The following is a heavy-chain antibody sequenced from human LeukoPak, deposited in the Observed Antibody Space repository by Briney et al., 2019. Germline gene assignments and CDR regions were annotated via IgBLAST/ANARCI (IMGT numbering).Heavy chain of an antibody. CDR2: INAYNGDT. D-gene: IGHD3-10*01. V-gene: IGHV1-18*01. CDR1: GYTFTSNG. Sequence: ASVKVSCKASGYTFTSNGISWVRQAPGQGLEWMAWINAYNGDTNYAQKLQGRVTLTTDTSTSTAYMELRSLRSDDTAVYYCARDGSGVWFDYWGQGTLVTVSS. CDR3: ARDGSGVWFDY. J-gene: IGHJ4*02.